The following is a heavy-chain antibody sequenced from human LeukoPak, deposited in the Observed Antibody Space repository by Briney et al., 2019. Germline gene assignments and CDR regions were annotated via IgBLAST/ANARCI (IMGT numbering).Heavy chain of an antibody. J-gene: IGHJ4*02. V-gene: IGHV4-59*01. CDR1: GGSISSYY. CDR2: IYYSGST. D-gene: IGHD3-10*01. CDR3: ARAGTYYGSGTFDY. Sequence: PSETLSLTCTVSGGSISSYYWSWIRQPPGKGLEWIGYIYYSGSTNYNLSLKSRVTISVDTSKNQFSLKLSSVTAADTAVYYCARAGTYYGSGTFDYWGQGTLVTVSS.